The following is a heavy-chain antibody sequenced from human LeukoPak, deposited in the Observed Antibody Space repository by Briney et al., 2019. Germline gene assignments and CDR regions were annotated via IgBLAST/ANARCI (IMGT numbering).Heavy chain of an antibody. CDR2: IYHSGST. CDR1: GGSISSGGYS. CDR3: ARCENYYYGMDV. V-gene: IGHV4-30-2*01. Sequence: SETLSLTCAVSGGSISSGGYSWSWIRQPPGKGLEWIGYIYHSGSTYYNPSLKSRVTISVDRSKNQFSLKLSSVTAADTAVYYCARCENYYYGMDVWGQGTTVTVSS. J-gene: IGHJ6*02.